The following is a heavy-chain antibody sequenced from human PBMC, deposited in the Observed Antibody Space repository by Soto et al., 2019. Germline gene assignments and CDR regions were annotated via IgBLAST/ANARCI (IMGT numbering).Heavy chain of an antibody. CDR2: IYWDDDK. CDR3: AQTHRSGYYSTFDP. Sequence: QITLKESGPTLVKPTQTLTLTCTFSGFSLSTSGVGVGWIRQPPGKALEWLALIYWDDDKRYSPSLKSRLTITQAPSKNQVVLTMTNMDPVHTATYYCAQTHRSGYYSTFDPWGQGTLVTVSS. J-gene: IGHJ5*02. D-gene: IGHD3-22*01. CDR1: GFSLSTSGVG. V-gene: IGHV2-5*02.